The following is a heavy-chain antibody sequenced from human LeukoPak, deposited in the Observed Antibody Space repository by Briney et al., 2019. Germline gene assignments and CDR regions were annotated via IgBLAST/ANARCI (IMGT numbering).Heavy chain of an antibody. J-gene: IGHJ4*02. CDR1: GFTFGDYA. Sequence: GGSLRLSCTASGFTFGDYAMSWVRQAPGKGLEWVGFIRSKAFGGTPENAASVEGIFIISRDDSKSIAYLQMNSLKTEDSAVYYCTRGVCSSTSCYDDYWGRGTRVTVSS. V-gene: IGHV3-49*04. CDR3: TRGVCSSTSCYDDY. D-gene: IGHD2-2*01. CDR2: IRSKAFGGTP.